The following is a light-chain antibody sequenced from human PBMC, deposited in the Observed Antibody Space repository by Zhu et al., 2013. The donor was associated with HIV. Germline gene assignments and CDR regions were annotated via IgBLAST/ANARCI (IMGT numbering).Light chain of an antibody. J-gene: IGKJ2*01. CDR2: GVS. CDR3: QQYNSYPYT. CDR1: QSVSSSY. Sequence: EIVLTQSPGTLSLSPGERATLSCGASQSVSSSYLAWYQQKPGQAPRLLIYGVSSRATGIPDRFSGSGSGTEFTLTISSLQPDDFATYYCQQYNSYPYTFGQGTKLEIK. V-gene: IGKV3-20*01.